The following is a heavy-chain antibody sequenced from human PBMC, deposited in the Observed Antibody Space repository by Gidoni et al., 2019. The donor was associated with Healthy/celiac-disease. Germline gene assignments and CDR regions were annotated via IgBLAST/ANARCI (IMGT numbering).Heavy chain of an antibody. CDR2: IYYSGNT. CDR1: GGSISSGGYY. V-gene: IGHV4-31*02. Sequence: QVQLQESGPGLVKPSQTLSLTCTVSGGSISSGGYYWCWIRQQPGKGLEWIGYIYYSGNTYYNPSLKSRVTISVDTSANQFSLKLSSVTAADTAVYYCARVGYYSGWYGFVDYWGQGTLVTVSS. D-gene: IGHD6-19*01. CDR3: ARVGYYSGWYGFVDY. J-gene: IGHJ4*02.